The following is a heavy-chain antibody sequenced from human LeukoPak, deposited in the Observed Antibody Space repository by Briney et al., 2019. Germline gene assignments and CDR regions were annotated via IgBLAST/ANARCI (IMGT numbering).Heavy chain of an antibody. CDR1: GFTFSSYS. J-gene: IGHJ3*02. V-gene: IGHV3-21*01. D-gene: IGHD5-18*01. CDR2: ISSSSSYI. Sequence: GGSLRLSCAASGFTFSSYSMNWVRQAPGKGLEWVSSISSSSSYIYYADSVKGRFTISRDNAKNSLYLQMNSLRAEDTAVYYCAREDDTVMVKNVFDIGGQGKMVTVSS. CDR3: AREDDTVMVKNVFDI.